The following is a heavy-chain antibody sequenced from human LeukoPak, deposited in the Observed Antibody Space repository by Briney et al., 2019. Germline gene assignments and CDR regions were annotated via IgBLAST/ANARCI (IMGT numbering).Heavy chain of an antibody. CDR3: AKGPKQLLVGSRGHYFDY. V-gene: IGHV3-23*01. CDR2: IRASGGNT. CDR1: GFTFSSYE. D-gene: IGHD6-13*01. J-gene: IGHJ4*02. Sequence: PGGSLRLSCAASGFTFSSYEMNWVRQAPGKGLEWVSFIRASGGNTYYADSVKGRFTMSRDNSKNTLYLQLNSLRAEDTAVYYCAKGPKQLLVGSRGHYFDYWGQGTLVTVSS.